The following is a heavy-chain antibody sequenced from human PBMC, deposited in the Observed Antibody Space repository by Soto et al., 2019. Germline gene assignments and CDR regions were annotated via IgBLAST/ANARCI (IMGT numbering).Heavy chain of an antibody. J-gene: IGHJ4*02. CDR1: GFTFNRYN. CDR2: ISSGSTYI. V-gene: IGHV3-21*01. CDR3: ARGFFAPHFDSSGYPGDFDF. D-gene: IGHD3-22*01. Sequence: EVQLVESGGGLVKPGGSLRLSCAASGFTFNRYNMNWVRQAPEKGLEWVSSISSGSTYIYYADSVKGRFTISRDNAKNSLYLQMNSLRAEDTAVYYCARGFFAPHFDSSGYPGDFDFWGQGTLVTVSS.